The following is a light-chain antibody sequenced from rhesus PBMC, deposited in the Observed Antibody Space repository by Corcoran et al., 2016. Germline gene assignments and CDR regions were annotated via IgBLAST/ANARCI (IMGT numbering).Light chain of an antibody. J-gene: IGKJ1*01. CDR1: ASVSVFGITL. CDR3: LQTKNFPT. CDR2: QAS. Sequence: DIVLTQSPASLAVSLGQRATITCRASASVSVFGITLIHWYQQKPGQPPKVLIYQASNKDTGIPARFSGSGSGTDFTLTINPVEPDDASDYYCLQTKNFPTFGQGTKVEIK. V-gene: IGKV7-13*01.